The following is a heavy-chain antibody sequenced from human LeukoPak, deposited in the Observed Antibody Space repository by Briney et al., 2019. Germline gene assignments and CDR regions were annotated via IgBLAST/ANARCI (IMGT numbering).Heavy chain of an antibody. J-gene: IGHJ4*02. D-gene: IGHD4-23*01. CDR1: GFSFSNYG. Sequence: GGSLRLSCAASGFSFSNYGMSWVRQAPGEGLEWVSAISDSTWYADSVKGRFTIPRDSFQNTVYLQMNSLRAEDTAVYYCAKDRRSYGGTSFDSWGQGTLVTVSS. CDR3: AKDRRSYGGTSFDS. CDR2: ISDST. V-gene: IGHV3-23*01.